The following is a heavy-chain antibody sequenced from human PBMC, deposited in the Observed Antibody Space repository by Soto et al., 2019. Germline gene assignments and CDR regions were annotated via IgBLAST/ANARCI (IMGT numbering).Heavy chain of an antibody. Sequence: QVQLQESGPGLVKPSQTLSLTCTVSGGSISSGDYYWSWIRQPPGKGLEWIGSIYYSGSTYYNPSPQSRVTISVHTSKNQSSLKLNSVTAADTAVYYCASRHSSPYFDYWGQGTLVTVSS. CDR3: ASRHSSPYFDY. J-gene: IGHJ4*02. CDR1: GGSISSGDYY. CDR2: IYYSGST. D-gene: IGHD6-13*01. V-gene: IGHV4-30-4*01.